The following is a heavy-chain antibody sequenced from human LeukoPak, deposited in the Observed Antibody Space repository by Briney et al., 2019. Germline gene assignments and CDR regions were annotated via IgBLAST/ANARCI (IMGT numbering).Heavy chain of an antibody. CDR3: ARSRIAVAGGFDY. V-gene: IGHV1-8*03. CDR2: MDPNSGNT. CDR1: GYTFTSYD. Sequence: ASVKVSCKASGYTFTSYDINWVRQATGQGLEWMGWMDPNSGNTGYAQKFQGRVTITRNTSISTAYMELSSLRSEDTAVYYCARSRIAVAGGFDYWGQGTLVTVSS. J-gene: IGHJ4*02. D-gene: IGHD6-19*01.